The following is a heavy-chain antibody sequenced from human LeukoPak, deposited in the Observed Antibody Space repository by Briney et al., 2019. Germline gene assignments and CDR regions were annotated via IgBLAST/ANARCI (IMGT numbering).Heavy chain of an antibody. V-gene: IGHV3-21*01. CDR1: GFTFTTYS. J-gene: IGHJ6*03. CDR3: ARDYGDYEPGRHHYYYYYMDV. CDR2: ISSGSSAI. D-gene: IGHD4-17*01. Sequence: GGSLRLSCEASGFTFTTYSMTWVRQAPGKGLEWVSIISSGSSAIFSADSVKGRFTMSRDNAKKSLFLQMNSLRAEDTAVYYCARDYGDYEPGRHHYYYYYMDVWGKGTTVTVSS.